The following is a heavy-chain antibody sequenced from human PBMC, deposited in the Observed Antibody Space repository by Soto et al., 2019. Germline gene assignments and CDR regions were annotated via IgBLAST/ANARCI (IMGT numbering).Heavy chain of an antibody. CDR2: INPNSGGT. J-gene: IGHJ4*02. CDR3: ARDHRLAAAYIIPGY. Sequence: QVQLVQSGAEVKRPGASVKVSCTASGYIFTGYYMYWVRQAPGQGLEWMGWINPNSGGTNYAQKFQGRVTMTRDTSISTAYMELSRLTSDDTAVYYCARDHRLAAAYIIPGYWGQGTLVTVSS. V-gene: IGHV1-2*02. D-gene: IGHD6-13*01. CDR1: GYIFTGYY.